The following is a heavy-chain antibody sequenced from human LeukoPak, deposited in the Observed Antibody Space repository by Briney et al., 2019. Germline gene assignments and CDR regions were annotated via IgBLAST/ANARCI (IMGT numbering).Heavy chain of an antibody. V-gene: IGHV3-74*01. Sequence: PGGSLRLSCAASGFTFSKYWMLWVRQAPGKGLESVSRINTDGSVTTYADSVKGRFTVSSDNADNTMFLQMNSVRDEDTAVYYCATEQWLAPPPDSWGQGTPVTVSS. D-gene: IGHD6-19*01. CDR2: INTDGSVT. J-gene: IGHJ4*02. CDR1: GFTFSKYW. CDR3: ATEQWLAPPPDS.